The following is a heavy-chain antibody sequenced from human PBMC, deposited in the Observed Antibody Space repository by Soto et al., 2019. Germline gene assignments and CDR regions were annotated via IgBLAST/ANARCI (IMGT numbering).Heavy chain of an antibody. Sequence: SETLSLTCAVSGVSIRDSNSYWAWIRQPPGKGLAWIATIYDSGSTYYNPSLKSRVTISVDTTENHFSLRLDSVIAADTSVYFCARQINYYGSGSPKGYYFDYWGQGALGTVS. CDR2: IYDSGST. D-gene: IGHD3-10*01. CDR3: ARQINYYGSGSPKGYYFDY. CDR1: GVSIRDSNSY. J-gene: IGHJ4*02. V-gene: IGHV4-39*01.